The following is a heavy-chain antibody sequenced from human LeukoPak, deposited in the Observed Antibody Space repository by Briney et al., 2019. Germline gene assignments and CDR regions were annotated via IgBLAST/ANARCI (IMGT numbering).Heavy chain of an antibody. J-gene: IGHJ4*02. D-gene: IGHD3-22*01. CDR1: GFTFSSYS. Sequence: PGGSLRLSCAASGFTFSSYSMNWVRQAPGKGLEWVSYISSSGSTIYYADSVKGRFTISRDNAKNSLYLQMNSLRAEDTAVYYCARDGYYYDSSGRFFDYWGQGTLVTVSS. CDR3: ARDGYYYDSSGRFFDY. CDR2: ISSSGSTI. V-gene: IGHV3-48*04.